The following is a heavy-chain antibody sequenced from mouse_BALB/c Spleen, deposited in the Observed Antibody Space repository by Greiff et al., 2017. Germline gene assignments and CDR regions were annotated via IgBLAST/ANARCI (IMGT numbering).Heavy chain of an antibody. CDR2: ISSGSSTI. Sequence: EVHLVESGGGLVQPGGSRKLSCAASGFTFSSFGMHWVRQAPEKGLEWVAYISSGSSTIYYADTVKGRFTISRDNPKNTLFLQMTSLRSEDTAMYYCARAFYGSSLFDYWGQGTTLTVSS. D-gene: IGHD1-1*01. J-gene: IGHJ2*01. CDR1: GFTFSSFG. CDR3: ARAFYGSSLFDY. V-gene: IGHV5-17*02.